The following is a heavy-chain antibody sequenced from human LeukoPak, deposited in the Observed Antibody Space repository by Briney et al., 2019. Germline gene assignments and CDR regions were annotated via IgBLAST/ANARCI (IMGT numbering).Heavy chain of an antibody. CDR1: GYTFTGYY. CDR3: ATDAYYYDSSGYSTSVHYFDY. Sequence: GASVKVSCKASGYTFTGYYMHWVRQAPGQGLEWMGRINPNSGGTNYAQKFQGRVTMTRDTSISTAYMELSMLTSDDTAVYYCATDAYYYDSSGYSTSVHYFDYWGQGTLVTVSS. J-gene: IGHJ4*02. CDR2: INPNSGGT. D-gene: IGHD3-22*01. V-gene: IGHV1-2*06.